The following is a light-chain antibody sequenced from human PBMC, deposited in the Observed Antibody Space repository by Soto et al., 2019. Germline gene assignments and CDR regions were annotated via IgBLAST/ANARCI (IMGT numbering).Light chain of an antibody. J-gene: IGLJ2*01. CDR2: DVT. CDR1: SSDVGAHDY. Sequence: QSALTQPPSVSGSPGQSIAISCTGTSSDVGAHDYVSWYQQHPGKAPKLIIYDVTSRPSGVSNRFSGSKSGNTASLVISGLQAEDEADYYCSSYTTAATLLFGGGTKVTVL. CDR3: SSYTTAATLL. V-gene: IGLV2-14*03.